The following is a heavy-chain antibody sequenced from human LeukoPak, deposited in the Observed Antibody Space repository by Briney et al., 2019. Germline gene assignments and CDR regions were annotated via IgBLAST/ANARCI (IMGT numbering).Heavy chain of an antibody. CDR1: GFTPSSYA. J-gene: IGHJ4*02. Sequence: GGSLRLSCAVSGFTPSSYAMSWVRHAPGELLEWVSGITGSGASTFYADSVKGRFTISRDNSKNTLYLQMNSMRAEATAVYYCAKAIVMGDYVDDDWGQGTLVTVSS. CDR3: AKAIVMGDYVDDD. CDR2: ITGSGAST. D-gene: IGHD4-17*01. V-gene: IGHV3-23*01.